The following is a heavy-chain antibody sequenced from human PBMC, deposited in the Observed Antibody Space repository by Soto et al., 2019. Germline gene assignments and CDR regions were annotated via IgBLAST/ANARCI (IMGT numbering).Heavy chain of an antibody. CDR2: IKSKADGGTA. CDR1: GFSFNNVW. CDR3: ARILQYFGAPRAYFDL. D-gene: IGHD3-10*01. J-gene: IGHJ2*01. Sequence: PGGSLRLSCAASGFSFNNVWMSWVRQTPGKGLGWVGRIKSKADGGTADYAAPLKGRVTISRDDSTNTLDLQMNNLKTEDTGVYFCARILQYFGAPRAYFDLWGRGTLVTVSS. V-gene: IGHV3-15*01.